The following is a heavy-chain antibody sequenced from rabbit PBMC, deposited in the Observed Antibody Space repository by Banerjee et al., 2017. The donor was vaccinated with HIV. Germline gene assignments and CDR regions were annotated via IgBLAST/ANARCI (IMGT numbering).Heavy chain of an antibody. J-gene: IGHJ4*01. D-gene: IGHD4-2*01. V-gene: IGHV1S47*01. CDR2: IYTGDGST. CDR3: ARDLGSRVNL. Sequence: QEQLEESGGGLVKPGAPLTLSCKASGFDFSSYYISWVRQAPGKGLEWIGCIYTGDGSTYYASWVNGRFSISRENNQNTVSLQMNSLTAADTATYFCARDLGSRVNLWGPGTLVTVS. CDR1: GFDFSSYY.